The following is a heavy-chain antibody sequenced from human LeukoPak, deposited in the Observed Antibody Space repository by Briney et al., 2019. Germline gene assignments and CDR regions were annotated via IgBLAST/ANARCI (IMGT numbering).Heavy chain of an antibody. V-gene: IGHV3-7*01. Sequence: GGSLRLSCAASGFTFSNYWMSWVRQAPGKGLEWVANIKQDGNEKNYVDSVKGRFTISRDNAKNPLYLQMYSLRAEDTAVYFCARDPDYYDSSGYHMEALDYWGQGTLVTVSS. CDR2: IKQDGNEK. CDR1: GFTFSNYW. CDR3: ARDPDYYDSSGYHMEALDY. D-gene: IGHD3-22*01. J-gene: IGHJ4*02.